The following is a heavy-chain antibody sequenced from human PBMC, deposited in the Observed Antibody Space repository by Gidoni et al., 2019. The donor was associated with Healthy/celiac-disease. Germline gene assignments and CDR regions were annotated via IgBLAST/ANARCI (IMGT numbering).Heavy chain of an antibody. Sequence: QVQLQQWGAGLLKPSETLSLTCAVYVWSFSGYYWSWIRQPPGKGLEWIGEINHSGRTNYNPSLKSRVTISVDTSKNQFSLKLRSVTAADTAVYYCARDYYGSGSQRWFDPWGQGTLVTVSS. D-gene: IGHD3-10*01. CDR1: VWSFSGYY. CDR2: INHSGRT. V-gene: IGHV4-34*01. CDR3: ARDYYGSGSQRWFDP. J-gene: IGHJ5*02.